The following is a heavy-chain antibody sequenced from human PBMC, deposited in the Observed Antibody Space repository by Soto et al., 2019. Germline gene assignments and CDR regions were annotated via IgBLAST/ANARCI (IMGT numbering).Heavy chain of an antibody. D-gene: IGHD3-3*01. CDR3: ARDFWSGYYYYYGMDV. J-gene: IGHJ6*02. CDR1: GFTFSSYW. Sequence: GGSLRLSCAASGFTFSSYWMSWVRQAPGKGLEWVAKIKQDGSEKYYVDSVKDRFTISRDNANNSLYLQVNSLRAEDTAVYYCARDFWSGYYYYYGMDVWGQGTTVTVSS. CDR2: IKQDGSEK. V-gene: IGHV3-7*01.